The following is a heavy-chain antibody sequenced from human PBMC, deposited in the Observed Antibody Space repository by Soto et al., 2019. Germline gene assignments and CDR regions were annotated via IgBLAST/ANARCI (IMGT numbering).Heavy chain of an antibody. Sequence: VQLLESGGGLVQPGGSLRLSCAASGFTFSSYGMHWVRQAPGKGLEWVAVISYDGSNKYYADSVKGRFTISRDNSKNTLYLQMNSLRAEDTAVYYCAKDLYYYYGMDVWGQGTTVTVSS. J-gene: IGHJ6*02. CDR2: ISYDGSNK. CDR3: AKDLYYYYGMDV. V-gene: IGHV3-30*18. CDR1: GFTFSSYG.